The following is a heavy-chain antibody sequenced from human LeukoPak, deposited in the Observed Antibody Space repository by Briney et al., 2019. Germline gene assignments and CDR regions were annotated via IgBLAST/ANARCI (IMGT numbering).Heavy chain of an antibody. Sequence: SETVSLTCTVSGGSITGYHWSWIGQPPGKGLEWIGYIYSNEATEYKPSLKNRVTISADTSKNQFSLKLTSVTAADTAIYYCARRNDFHSWGQGTMVTVSS. CDR3: ARRNDFHS. CDR1: GGSITGYH. CDR2: IYSNEAT. V-gene: IGHV4-4*08. J-gene: IGHJ3*02.